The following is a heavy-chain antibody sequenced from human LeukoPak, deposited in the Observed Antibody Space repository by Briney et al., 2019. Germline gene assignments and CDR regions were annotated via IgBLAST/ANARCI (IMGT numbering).Heavy chain of an antibody. D-gene: IGHD6-13*01. CDR1: GFTFRGNL. J-gene: IGHJ3*01. CDR2: SSSDGGEQ. CDR3: ARESSSRRFVFDV. V-gene: IGHV3-30*15. Sequence: GTSLRLPCAASGFTFRGNLLHWVRQAPGKGLEWVAGSSSDGGEQYYADSVKGRFTFSRDNSKSTLVLQMSSLRPDDTAVYYCARESSSRRFVFDVWGQGTLVTVSS.